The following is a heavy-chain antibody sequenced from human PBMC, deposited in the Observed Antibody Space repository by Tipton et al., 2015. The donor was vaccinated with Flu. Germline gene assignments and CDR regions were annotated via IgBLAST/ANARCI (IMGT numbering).Heavy chain of an antibody. CDR2: IYYSGST. J-gene: IGHJ4*02. Sequence: TLSLTCTVSGGSISSSSYYWGWIRQPPGKGLEWIGTIYYSGSTYYNPSLKSRVTMSVDTFKNQFSLKLSSVTAADTAVYYCACRGSCYHWGQGTLVTVSS. V-gene: IGHV4-39*07. CDR3: ACRGSCYH. D-gene: IGHD1-26*01. CDR1: GGSISSSSYY.